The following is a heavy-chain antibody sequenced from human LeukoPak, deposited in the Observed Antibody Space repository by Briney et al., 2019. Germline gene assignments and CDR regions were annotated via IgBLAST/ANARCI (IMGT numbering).Heavy chain of an antibody. V-gene: IGHV3-23*01. CDR2: ISGGAGST. Sequence: PGGSLRLSCAASGFTFSSYAMTWVRQAPGKGLEWVSTISGGAGSTFYADSVKGRFTISRDNSKNTLYLQMNSLRAEDTALYYCAKGGYCSSTSCHRDYFFDYWGQGTLVTVSS. CDR1: GFTFSSYA. J-gene: IGHJ4*02. D-gene: IGHD2-2*01. CDR3: AKGGYCSSTSCHRDYFFDY.